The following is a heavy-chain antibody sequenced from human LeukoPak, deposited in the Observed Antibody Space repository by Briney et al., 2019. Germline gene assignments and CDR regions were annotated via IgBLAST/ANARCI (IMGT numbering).Heavy chain of an antibody. V-gene: IGHV1-18*01. CDR1: GYSFTSYG. D-gene: IGHD4-11*01. CDR3: ARDYSDYPSY. Sequence: ASVKVSCKASGYSFTSYGITWVRQAPGQGLEWMGWISGYNGNTKYAQKFQGRVTMTTDTSTSTAYMELRSLRSDDTAVYYCARDYSDYPSYWGLGTLVTVSS. CDR2: ISGYNGNT. J-gene: IGHJ4*02.